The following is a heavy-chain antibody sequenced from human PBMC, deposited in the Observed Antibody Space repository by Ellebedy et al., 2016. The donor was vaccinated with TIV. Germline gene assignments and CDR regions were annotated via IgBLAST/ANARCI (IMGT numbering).Heavy chain of an antibody. Sequence: GESLKISCAASGFTLRNYAMSWVRQTPGKGLEWVGRIKSKRDGETTEYAAPVKGRFTISRDDSDNMLSLQMNSLKAEDTAVYYCTTGFSTAWHDHCWGQGTLVTVSS. CDR2: IKSKRDGETT. D-gene: IGHD3-3*01. CDR1: GFTLRNYA. J-gene: IGHJ4*02. CDR3: TTGFSTAWHDHC. V-gene: IGHV3-15*01.